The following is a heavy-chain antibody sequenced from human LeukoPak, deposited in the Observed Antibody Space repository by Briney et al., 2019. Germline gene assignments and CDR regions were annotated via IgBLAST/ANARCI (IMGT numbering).Heavy chain of an antibody. Sequence: SETLSLTCAVYGGSFSGYYWSWIRQPPGKGLEWIGEFNHSGSTNYNPSLKSRVTISVDTSKNQFSLKLSSVTAADTAVYYCASHYWRSYRYTYSANWFDPWGQGTLVTVSS. V-gene: IGHV4-34*01. CDR2: FNHSGST. CDR3: ASHYWRSYRYTYSANWFDP. J-gene: IGHJ5*02. D-gene: IGHD3-16*02. CDR1: GGSFSGYY.